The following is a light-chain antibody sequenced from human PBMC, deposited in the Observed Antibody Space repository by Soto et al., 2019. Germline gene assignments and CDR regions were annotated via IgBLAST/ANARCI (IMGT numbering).Light chain of an antibody. CDR2: DVS. CDR1: SSDIGGYNY. Sequence: QSALTQPVSVSASPGQSITISCTGTSSDIGGYNYVSWYQQHPGKAPKLMISDVSNRPSGVSDRFSGSKSGNTASLTISGLQAEDEADYFCSSYTTSSTYVVFGGGTKVTVL. V-gene: IGLV2-14*03. J-gene: IGLJ2*01. CDR3: SSYTTSSTYVV.